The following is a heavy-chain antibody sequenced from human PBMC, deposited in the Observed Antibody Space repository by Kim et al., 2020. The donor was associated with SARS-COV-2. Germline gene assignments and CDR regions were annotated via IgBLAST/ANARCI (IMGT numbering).Heavy chain of an antibody. CDR3: VSSQTARSGSYYGFHWFDP. Sequence: GRFTISRDNSKNTLYLQMSSLRAEDTTVYYCVSSQTARSGSYYGFHWFDPWGQGTLVTVSS. D-gene: IGHD1-26*01. V-gene: IGHV3-64D*06. J-gene: IGHJ5*02.